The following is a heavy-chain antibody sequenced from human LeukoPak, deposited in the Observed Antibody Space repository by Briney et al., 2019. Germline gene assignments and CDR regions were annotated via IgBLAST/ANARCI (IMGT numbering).Heavy chain of an antibody. CDR2: ISWNSGSI. Sequence: GRSLRPSCAASGFTFDDYAMHWVRQAPGKGLEWVSAISWNSGSIGYADSVKGRFTISRDNAKNSLYLQMNSLRAEDMALYYCAKATGPNYYDSSPYYFDYWGQGTLVTVSS. CDR3: AKATGPNYYDSSPYYFDY. J-gene: IGHJ4*02. D-gene: IGHD3-22*01. CDR1: GFTFDDYA. V-gene: IGHV3-9*03.